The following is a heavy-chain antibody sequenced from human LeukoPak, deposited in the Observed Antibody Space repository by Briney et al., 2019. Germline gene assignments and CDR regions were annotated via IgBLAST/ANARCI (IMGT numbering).Heavy chain of an antibody. D-gene: IGHD1-1*01. V-gene: IGHV1-2*02. CDR3: VRSGYNWGFDY. J-gene: IGHJ4*02. CDR1: GYTFTVYY. Sequence: ASVKVSCKASGYTFTVYYMHWVRQAPGQGLEWMGWINPNSGDTDYARKFRGRVTMTRDASITTAYLELSSLRSDDTAVYYCVRSGYNWGFDYWGQGTLVTVSS. CDR2: INPNSGDT.